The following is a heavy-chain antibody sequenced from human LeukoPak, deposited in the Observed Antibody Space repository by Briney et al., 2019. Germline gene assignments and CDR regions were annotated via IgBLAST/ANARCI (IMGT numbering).Heavy chain of an antibody. CDR1: GFTLSNYA. J-gene: IGHJ4*02. V-gene: IGHV3-30*04. CDR3: TRGPATDYYDTSGYCDY. D-gene: IGHD3-22*01. Sequence: GGSLRLSCAAFGFTLSNYAMHWVRQAPGKGLEWVTNISFDGRNTHYVDSVKGRFTISRDNSKNTLYLQMSSLRPEDTAVYYCTRGPATDYYDTSGYCDYWGQGTLVTVSS. CDR2: ISFDGRNT.